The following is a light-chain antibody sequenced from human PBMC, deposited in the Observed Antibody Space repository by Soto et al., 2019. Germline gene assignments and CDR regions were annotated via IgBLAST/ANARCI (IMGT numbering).Light chain of an antibody. Sequence: QSALTQPRSVSGSPGQSVTLSCTGTSSDVGGYPYVSWFQQHPGKAPKLMIYDVTKRPSGVPDRFSGSKSGNTASLTISGLQAEDEADYYCCSYAGSFTLVFGGGTKLTVL. J-gene: IGLJ3*02. CDR2: DVT. V-gene: IGLV2-11*01. CDR1: SSDVGGYPY. CDR3: CSYAGSFTLV.